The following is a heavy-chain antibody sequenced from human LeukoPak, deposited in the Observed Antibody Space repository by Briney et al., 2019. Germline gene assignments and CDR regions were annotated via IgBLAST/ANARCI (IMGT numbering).Heavy chain of an antibody. Sequence: SETLSLTCTVSGYSIRSGYYWAWIRQPPGKGLEWIGSTYHSGGTDYNPSLKSRVTISVDRSKNQFSLKLSSVTAADTAVYYCARDYPAAGHYFDYWGQGTLVTVSS. CDR1: GYSIRSGYY. CDR2: TYHSGGT. CDR3: ARDYPAAGHYFDY. J-gene: IGHJ4*02. V-gene: IGHV4-38-2*02. D-gene: IGHD6-13*01.